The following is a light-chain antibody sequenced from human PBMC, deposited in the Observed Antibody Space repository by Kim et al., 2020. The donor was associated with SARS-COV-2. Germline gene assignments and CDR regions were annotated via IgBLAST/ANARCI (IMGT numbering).Light chain of an antibody. CDR2: EYD. CDR1: SSSIDDDS. V-gene: IGLV6-57*03. CDR3: QSYNRDNVI. J-gene: IGLJ2*01. Sequence: GRAFTISRHRSSSSIDDDSVQWYQPRPGGVPTTVIYEYDQRPSGVSDRFSGSIDNSSNSASLTISGLRTEDEADYYCQSYNRDNVIFGGGTQLTVL.